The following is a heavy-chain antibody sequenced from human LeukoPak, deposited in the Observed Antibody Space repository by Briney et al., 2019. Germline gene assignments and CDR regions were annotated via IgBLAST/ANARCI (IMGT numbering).Heavy chain of an antibody. CDR2: ISAYNGNT. D-gene: IGHD4-17*01. CDR1: GYTFTSYG. CDR3: ARRDYGDLRFDP. Sequence: ASVMVSCKASGYTFTSYGISWVRQAPGQGLEWMGWISAYNGNTNYAQKLQGRVTMTTDTSTSTAYMELRSLRSDDTAVYYCARRDYGDLRFDPWGQGTLVTVSS. V-gene: IGHV1-18*01. J-gene: IGHJ5*02.